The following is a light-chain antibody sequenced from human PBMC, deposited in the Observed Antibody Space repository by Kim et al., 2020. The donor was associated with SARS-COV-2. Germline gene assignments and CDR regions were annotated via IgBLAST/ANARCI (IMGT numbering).Light chain of an antibody. Sequence: ASVGDRVTITCRASQSISGYLNWNQQKPGKAPKLLIYAASSLQSGVPSRFSGSGSGTDFTLTISSLQPEDFATYYCQQSYSTPFTFGPGTKVDIK. V-gene: IGKV1-39*01. J-gene: IGKJ3*01. CDR1: QSISGY. CDR2: AAS. CDR3: QQSYSTPFT.